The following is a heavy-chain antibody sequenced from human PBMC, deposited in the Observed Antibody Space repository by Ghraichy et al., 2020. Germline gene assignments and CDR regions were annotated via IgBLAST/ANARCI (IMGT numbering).Heavy chain of an antibody. J-gene: IGHJ6*02. V-gene: IGHV3-9*01. D-gene: IGHD3-10*01. CDR2: ISWNSGSI. CDR3: AKDKKNGSGNRYYYGKDV. Sequence: GGSLRLSCAASGFTFDDYAMHWVRQAPGKGLEWVSGISWNSGSIGYADSVKGRFTISRDNAKNSLYLQMNSLRAEDTALYYCAKDKKNGSGNRYYYGKDVWGQGTTVTVSS. CDR1: GFTFDDYA.